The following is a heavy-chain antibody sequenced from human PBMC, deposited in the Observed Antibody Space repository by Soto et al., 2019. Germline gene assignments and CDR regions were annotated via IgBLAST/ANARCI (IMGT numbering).Heavy chain of an antibody. J-gene: IGHJ5*02. D-gene: IGHD3-22*01. Sequence: PSETLSLTXTVSGGSISSYYWSWIRQPPGKGLEWIGYIYYSGSTNYNPSLKSRVTISVDTSKNQFSLKLSSVTAADTAVYYCARETMIELTNWVDPWGQGTLVTV. CDR3: ARETMIELTNWVDP. CDR2: IYYSGST. V-gene: IGHV4-59*01. CDR1: GGSISSYY.